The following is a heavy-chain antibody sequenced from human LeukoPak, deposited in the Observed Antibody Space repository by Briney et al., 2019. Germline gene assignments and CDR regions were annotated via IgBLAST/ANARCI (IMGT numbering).Heavy chain of an antibody. V-gene: IGHV4-39*01. CDR3: ARVQSRGYSYGPFDY. CDR1: GGSISSSSYY. CDR2: IYYSGST. J-gene: IGHJ4*02. D-gene: IGHD5-18*01. Sequence: NPSETLSLTCNVSGGSISSSSYYWGWIRQPPGKGLEWIGSIYYSGSTYYNPSLKSRVTISVHTSNNQFSLRLTSVTAADTAVYYCARVQSRGYSYGPFDYWGQGTLVTVPS.